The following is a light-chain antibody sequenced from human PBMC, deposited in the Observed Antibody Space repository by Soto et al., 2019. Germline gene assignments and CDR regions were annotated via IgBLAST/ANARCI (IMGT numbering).Light chain of an antibody. CDR3: QQYGSSPGT. Sequence: EIVLTQSPGTLSLSPGERATLSCRAILSVSSSYLAWYQQKPGQAPRLLIYGASSRATGIPDRFSGSGSGTDFTLTISRLEPEDFAVYYCQQYGSSPGTFGQGTKV. CDR2: GAS. J-gene: IGKJ1*01. V-gene: IGKV3-20*01. CDR1: LSVSSSY.